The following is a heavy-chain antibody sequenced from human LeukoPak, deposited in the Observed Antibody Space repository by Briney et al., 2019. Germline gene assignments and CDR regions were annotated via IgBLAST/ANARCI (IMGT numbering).Heavy chain of an antibody. J-gene: IGHJ4*02. CDR3: ARDIDNVAGTRGYFDY. Sequence: GGSLRLSYAASGFTFSSYNMNWVRQAPGKGLEWVSSISGSSSYIYYADSVKGRFTISRDNAKNSLYLQMNNLRAEDTALYYCARDIDNVAGTRGYFDYWGQGTLVTVSS. CDR2: ISGSSSYI. D-gene: IGHD6-19*01. V-gene: IGHV3-21*01. CDR1: GFTFSSYN.